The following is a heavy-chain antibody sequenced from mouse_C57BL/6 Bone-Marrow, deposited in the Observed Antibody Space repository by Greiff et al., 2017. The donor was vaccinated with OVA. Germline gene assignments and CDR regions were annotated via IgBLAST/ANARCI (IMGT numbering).Heavy chain of an antibody. CDR2: IDPETGGT. V-gene: IGHV1-15*01. CDR1: GYTFTDYE. CDR3: TRGYSNDYAMDY. J-gene: IGHJ4*01. Sequence: VQLQASGAELVRPGASVTLSCKASGYTFTDYEMHWVKQTPVHGLEWIGAIDPETGGTAYNQKFKGKAILTADKSSSTAYMELRSLTSEDSAVYYGTRGYSNDYAMDYWGQGTSVTVSS. D-gene: IGHD2-5*01.